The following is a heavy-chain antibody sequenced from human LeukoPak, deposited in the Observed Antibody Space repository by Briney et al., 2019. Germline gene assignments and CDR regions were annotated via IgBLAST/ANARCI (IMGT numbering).Heavy chain of an antibody. D-gene: IGHD3-22*01. J-gene: IGHJ4*02. Sequence: GGSLRLSRAASGFSFSSSAMHWVRQAPGKGLEYVSAITNNGGYTYYANSVKSRFTISRDNSKNTLYLQMGSLRTEDTAVYYCAGASPDGFYDYWGQGTLVTVSS. CDR3: AGASPDGFYDY. CDR2: ITNNGGYT. CDR1: GFSFSSSA. V-gene: IGHV3-64*01.